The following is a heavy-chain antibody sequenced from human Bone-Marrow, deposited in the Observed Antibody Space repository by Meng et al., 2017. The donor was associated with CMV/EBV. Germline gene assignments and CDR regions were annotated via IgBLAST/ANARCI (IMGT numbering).Heavy chain of an antibody. Sequence: ASVKVSCKASGYTFTGYLMHWVRQAPGQGLEWMGWINPNTGGTKYAQRFQGRVTMTRDTSISTAYMELRRLRSDDAAVYYCAREGGFSVGGMDVWGQGTTVTVSS. D-gene: IGHD3-16*01. CDR2: INPNTGGT. J-gene: IGHJ6*02. CDR3: AREGGFSVGGMDV. V-gene: IGHV1-2*02. CDR1: GYTFTGYL.